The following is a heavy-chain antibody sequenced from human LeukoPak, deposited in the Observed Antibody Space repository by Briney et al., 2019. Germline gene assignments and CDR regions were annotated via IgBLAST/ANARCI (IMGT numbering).Heavy chain of an antibody. Sequence: SGGSLRLSCAASGFTLSSYAMSWVRQAPGKGLKWVSGISGSGGSTYYTDSVKGRFTISRDSSKNTVYLQMNSLRAEDTAIYYCAKGGIYYHDISGYFFDQWGQGTLVTVSS. V-gene: IGHV3-23*01. J-gene: IGHJ4*02. CDR2: ISGSGGST. CDR3: AKGGIYYHDISGYFFDQ. D-gene: IGHD3-22*01. CDR1: GFTLSSYA.